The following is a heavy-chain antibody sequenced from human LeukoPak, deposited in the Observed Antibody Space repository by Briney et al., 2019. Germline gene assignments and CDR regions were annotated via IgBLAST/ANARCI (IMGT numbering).Heavy chain of an antibody. D-gene: IGHD2-21*02. CDR1: GGTFSSYA. CDR2: IIPIFGTA. J-gene: IGHJ3*02. V-gene: IGHV1-69*13. CDR3: ARVLATAGGWFDAFDI. Sequence: GASVKVSCKASGGTFSSYAIRWVRQAPGQGLEWKGGIIPIFGTANYAQKFQGRVTITADESTSTAYMELSSLRSEDTAVYYCARVLATAGGWFDAFDIWGQGTMVTVSS.